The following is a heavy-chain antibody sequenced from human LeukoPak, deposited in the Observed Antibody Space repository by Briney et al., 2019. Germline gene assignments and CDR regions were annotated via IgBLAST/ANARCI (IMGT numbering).Heavy chain of an antibody. CDR1: GFTFSTYW. V-gene: IGHV3-74*01. CDR2: LSPDGSSS. Sequence: GGSLRLSCAASGFTFSTYWMHWVRQASGEGLVWVSRLSPDGSSSVYADSVKGRFTVSRDNAKNTLYLQMNSLRAEDTAVYYCTRSPSLGGNYWGFDCWGQGTLVTVSS. D-gene: IGHD1-26*01. CDR3: TRSPSLGGNYWGFDC. J-gene: IGHJ4*02.